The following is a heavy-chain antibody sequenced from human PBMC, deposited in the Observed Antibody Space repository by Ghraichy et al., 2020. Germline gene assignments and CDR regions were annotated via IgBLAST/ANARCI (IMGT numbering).Heavy chain of an antibody. CDR2: IWYDGSNK. CDR3: ARANSRRGVPPLDY. D-gene: IGHD3-10*01. Sequence: GGSLRLSCAASGFTFSSYGMHWVRQAPGKGLEWVAVIWYDGSNKYYADSVKGRFTISRDNSKNTLYLQMNSLRAEDTAVYYCARANSRRGVPPLDYWGQGTLVTVSS. J-gene: IGHJ4*02. V-gene: IGHV3-33*01. CDR1: GFTFSSYG.